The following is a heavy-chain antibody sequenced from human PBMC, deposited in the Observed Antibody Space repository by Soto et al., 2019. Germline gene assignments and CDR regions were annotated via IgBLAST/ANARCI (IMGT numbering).Heavy chain of an antibody. CDR1: GGSISSDNW. CDR3: ARSGVYSLGS. V-gene: IGHV4-4*02. D-gene: IGHD2-21*01. Sequence: QVQLQESGPGLVKPSGTLSLTCAVSGGSISSDNWWNWVRQPPGQGLEWIGEVYRSGSTNYDPSLKSRVTISIDMSKNQCSLTLTSVTAADTAMYYCARSGVYSLGSWGQGTLVTVSS. J-gene: IGHJ5*02. CDR2: VYRSGST.